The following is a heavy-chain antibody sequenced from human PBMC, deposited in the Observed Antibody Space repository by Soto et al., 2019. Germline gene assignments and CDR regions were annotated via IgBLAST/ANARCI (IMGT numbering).Heavy chain of an antibody. CDR3: ARHAYDFWSGHPNPRYYYGMDV. Sequence: GESLKISCKHSGFNFPTFWIAWVRQMPGKGLEWMGTIYPDDSDTRYSPSFQGQVTISADKSIQTAYLQWSSLKATDTAMYYCARHAYDFWSGHPNPRYYYGMDVWGQGTTVTVS. V-gene: IGHV5-51*01. CDR2: IYPDDSDT. CDR1: GFNFPTFW. J-gene: IGHJ6*02. D-gene: IGHD3-3*01.